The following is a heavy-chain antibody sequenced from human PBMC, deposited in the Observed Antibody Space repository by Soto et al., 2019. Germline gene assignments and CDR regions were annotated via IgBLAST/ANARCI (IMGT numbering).Heavy chain of an antibody. CDR3: VRNGYYSLDV. CDR2: VYHSGAT. Sequence: QVQLQESGPGLVRPSGTLSLTCAVSGDSIIGTGWWSWVRQSPGKGLDWIGEVYHSGATNYNPFLNTRVTISVDTSRNQFSLNLGSVTAADTVVYYCVRNGYYSLDVWGQGTTVTVSS. V-gene: IGHV4-4*02. J-gene: IGHJ6*02. CDR1: GDSIIGTGW. D-gene: IGHD3-22*01.